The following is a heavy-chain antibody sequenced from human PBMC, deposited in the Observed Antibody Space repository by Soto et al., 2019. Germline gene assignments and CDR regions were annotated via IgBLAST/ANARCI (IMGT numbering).Heavy chain of an antibody. CDR3: ARELNYFDY. D-gene: IGHD3-16*01. CDR1: GYTFTSNG. V-gene: IGHV1-18*01. J-gene: IGHJ4*02. Sequence: QVQLVQSGAEVKKPGASVKVSCKASGYTFTSNGISWVRQAPGQGLEWMGWISAYNGNTKYAQNLQARVTMTTDTSTSTADMELRSLRSDDTAVYYCARELNYFDYWGQGTLVTVSS. CDR2: ISAYNGNT.